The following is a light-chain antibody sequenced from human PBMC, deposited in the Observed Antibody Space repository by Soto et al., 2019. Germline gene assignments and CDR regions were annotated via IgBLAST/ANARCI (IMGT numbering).Light chain of an antibody. V-gene: IGKV3-20*01. J-gene: IGKJ5*01. Sequence: EIVLTQSPDTLSLSPGERATLSCRAIQSVSSSYLAWYQQKPGQAPRLLIYGASSRATGLPDRFSGSGSGTDFTLTISRLEPEDFAVYYCQQYGSSPPITFGQGTRLEIK. CDR2: GAS. CDR1: QSVSSSY. CDR3: QQYGSSPPIT.